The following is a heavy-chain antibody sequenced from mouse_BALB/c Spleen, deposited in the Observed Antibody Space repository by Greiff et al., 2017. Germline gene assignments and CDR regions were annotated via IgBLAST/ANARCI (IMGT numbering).Heavy chain of an antibody. Sequence: VKVEESGPGLVAPSQSLSITCTVSGFSLTSYGVHWVRQPPGKGLEWLGVIWAGGSTNYNSALMSRLSISKDNSKSQVFLKMNSLQTDDTAMYYCARGSYGNYGMDYWGQGTSVTVSS. CDR3: ARGSYGNYGMDY. CDR2: IWAGGST. CDR1: GFSLTSYG. D-gene: IGHD2-1*01. V-gene: IGHV2-9*02. J-gene: IGHJ4*01.